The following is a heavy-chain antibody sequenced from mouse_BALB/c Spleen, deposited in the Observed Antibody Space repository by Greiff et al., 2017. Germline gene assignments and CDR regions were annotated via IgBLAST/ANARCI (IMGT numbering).Heavy chain of an antibody. Sequence: EVKLVESGGGLVKPGGSLKLSCAASGFTFSSYAMSWVRQSPEKRLEWVAEISSGGSYTYYPDTVTGRFTISRDNAKNTLYLEMSSLRSEDTAMYYCAREEGNSYFDYWGQGTTLTVSS. J-gene: IGHJ2*01. CDR1: GFTFSSYA. V-gene: IGHV5-9-4*01. D-gene: IGHD2-1*01. CDR2: ISSGGSYT. CDR3: AREEGNSYFDY.